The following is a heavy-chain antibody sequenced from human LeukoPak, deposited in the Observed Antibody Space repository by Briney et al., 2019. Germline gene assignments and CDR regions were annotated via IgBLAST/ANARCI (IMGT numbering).Heavy chain of an antibody. D-gene: IGHD6-13*01. Sequence: SETLSLTCSVSGXSISSLYWSWIRQPPGKGLEWIGYIYYTGSTNYNPSLKSRVTISVDTSKNQFSLKLSSVTAADTAVYYCARVPGSSWYEVDYWGQGTLVTVSS. CDR2: IYYTGST. CDR3: ARVPGSSWYEVDY. J-gene: IGHJ4*02. CDR1: GXSISSLY. V-gene: IGHV4-59*01.